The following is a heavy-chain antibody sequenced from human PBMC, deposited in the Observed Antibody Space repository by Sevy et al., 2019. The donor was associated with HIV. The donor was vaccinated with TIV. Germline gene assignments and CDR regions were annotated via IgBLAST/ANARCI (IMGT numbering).Heavy chain of an antibody. CDR2: IKQGGSEK. CDR3: ARALYGSGTNWFDP. Sequence: GGSLRLSCAASGFTFSSYWMSWVRQAPGKGLEWVANIKQGGSEKYYVDSVKGRFTISRDNAKNSLYLQMNSLRAEDTAVYYCARALYGSGTNWFDPWGQGTLVTVSS. V-gene: IGHV3-7*01. CDR1: GFTFSSYW. J-gene: IGHJ5*02. D-gene: IGHD3-10*01.